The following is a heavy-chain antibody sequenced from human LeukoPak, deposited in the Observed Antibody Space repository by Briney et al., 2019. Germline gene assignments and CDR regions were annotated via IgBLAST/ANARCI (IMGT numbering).Heavy chain of an antibody. D-gene: IGHD1-1*01. CDR1: GFTFSNAW. J-gene: IGHJ4*02. CDR3: AKGNRSGSEN. V-gene: IGHV3-23*01. Sequence: GGSLRLSCVASGFTFSNAWMSWVRQAPGKGLEWVSIISGSGDYTNYADSVKGRFTISRDNSKNTFYVQMNSLRAEDTAVYYCAKGNRSGSENWGQGTLVTVSS. CDR2: ISGSGDYT.